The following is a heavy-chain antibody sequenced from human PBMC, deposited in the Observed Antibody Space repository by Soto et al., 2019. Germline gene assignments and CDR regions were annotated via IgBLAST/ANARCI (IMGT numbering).Heavy chain of an antibody. D-gene: IGHD6-19*01. Sequence: QVQLVESGGGVVQPGRSLRLSCAASGFTFSSYGMHWVRQAPGKGLEWVAVISYDGSNKYYADSVKGRFTISRDNSKNSLYLQMNSLRAEDTAVYYCAKDHRIAVAGTGGNWFDPWGQGTLVTVSS. V-gene: IGHV3-30*18. CDR3: AKDHRIAVAGTGGNWFDP. CDR1: GFTFSSYG. CDR2: ISYDGSNK. J-gene: IGHJ5*02.